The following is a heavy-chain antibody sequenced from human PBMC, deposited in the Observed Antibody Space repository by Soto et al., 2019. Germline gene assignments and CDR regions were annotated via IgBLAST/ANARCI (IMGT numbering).Heavy chain of an antibody. Sequence: SLRLSCASSGFTFSSYGMHWVRQAPGKGLEWVAVIWYDGSNKYYADSVKGRFTISRDNSKNTLYLQMNSLRAEDTAVYYCARDTDIVVVPAASYYYYGMDVWGQGTTVTVSS. J-gene: IGHJ6*02. D-gene: IGHD2-2*01. CDR2: IWYDGSNK. V-gene: IGHV3-33*01. CDR1: GFTFSSYG. CDR3: ARDTDIVVVPAASYYYYGMDV.